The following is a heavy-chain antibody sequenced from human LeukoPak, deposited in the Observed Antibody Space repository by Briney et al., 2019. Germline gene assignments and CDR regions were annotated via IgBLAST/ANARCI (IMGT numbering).Heavy chain of an antibody. CDR1: GFSFSDYS. V-gene: IGHV3-21*01. CDR3: ARDLSDDYSLDY. Sequence: GGSLRLSCAASGFSFSDYSMNWVRQAPGKGLEWVSSITISSSIIYYADSVKGRFTVSRDNAKNSLFLQMNSLRAEDTAVYFCARDLSDDYSLDYWGQGTLVSVSS. D-gene: IGHD3-16*01. J-gene: IGHJ4*02. CDR2: ITISSSII.